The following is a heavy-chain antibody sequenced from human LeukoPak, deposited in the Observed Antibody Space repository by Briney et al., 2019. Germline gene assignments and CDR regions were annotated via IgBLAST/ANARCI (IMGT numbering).Heavy chain of an antibody. J-gene: IGHJ4*02. CDR3: ASRVVPAAPYYFDY. CDR1: GGSISSSSYY. V-gene: IGHV4-39*01. Sequence: ASETLSLTCTVSGGSISSSSYYWGWIRQPPGKGLEWIGSIYYSGSTYYNPSLKSRVTISVDTSKNQFSLKLSSVTAADTAVYYCASRVVPAAPYYFDYWGQGTLVTVSS. CDR2: IYYSGST. D-gene: IGHD2-2*01.